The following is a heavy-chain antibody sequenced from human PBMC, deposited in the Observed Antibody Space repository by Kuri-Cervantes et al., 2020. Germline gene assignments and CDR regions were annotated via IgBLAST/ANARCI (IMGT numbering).Heavy chain of an antibody. V-gene: IGHV1-18*01. Sequence: ASVKVSCKASGYTFTSYGISWVRQAPGQGLEWMGWISGFNGNTNYAQKFQGRVTITADKSTSTAYMELSSLRSEDTAVYYCARVVYYDSSGYYPFGYYYYMDVWGKGTTVTVSS. D-gene: IGHD3-22*01. CDR1: GYTFTSYG. CDR3: ARVVYYDSSGYYPFGYYYYMDV. J-gene: IGHJ6*03. CDR2: ISGFNGNT.